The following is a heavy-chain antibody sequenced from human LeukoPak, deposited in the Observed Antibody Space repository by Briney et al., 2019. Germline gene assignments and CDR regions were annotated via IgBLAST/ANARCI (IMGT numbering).Heavy chain of an antibody. J-gene: IGHJ4*02. CDR3: AKDGIAGADNSHFDN. CDR1: GFTFSSYA. V-gene: IGHV3-23*01. CDR2: ISGGGVTT. D-gene: IGHD4-23*01. Sequence: GGSLRLSCAVSGFTFSSYAMSWVRQAPGKGLEYVSGISGGGVTTYYADSVKGRFTISRDNSKNTLYLQMNSLRAEDTAVYYCAKDGIAGADNSHFDNWGQGTLVTVSS.